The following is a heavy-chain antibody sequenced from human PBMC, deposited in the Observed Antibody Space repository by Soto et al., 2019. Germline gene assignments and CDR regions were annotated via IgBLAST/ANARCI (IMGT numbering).Heavy chain of an antibody. CDR2: IYPGDSDT. CDR3: ARQGYSSSWYGSAVDY. J-gene: IGHJ4*02. V-gene: IGHV5-51*01. D-gene: IGHD6-13*01. CDR1: GYSFTSYW. Sequence: GESLKISCKGSGYSFTSYWIGWVRQMPGKGLEWMGIIYPGDSDTRYSPSFQGQVTISADKSISTAYLQWSSLKASDTAMYYCARQGYSSSWYGSAVDYWGQGTLVTVSS.